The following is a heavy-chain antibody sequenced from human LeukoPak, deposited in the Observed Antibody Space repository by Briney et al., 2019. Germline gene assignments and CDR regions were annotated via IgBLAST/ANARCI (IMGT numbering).Heavy chain of an antibody. CDR2: INAGNGNT. D-gene: IGHD6-13*01. J-gene: IGHJ6*02. Sequence: ASVKVSCKASGYTFTSYAIHWVRQAPGQRLEWMGWINAGNGNTKYSQKFQGRVTITRDTSASTSYMELSSLRSEDTAVYYCARVPPPMYSSSWYGMRFWDYYYGMDVWGQGTTVTVSS. V-gene: IGHV1-3*01. CDR3: ARVPPPMYSSSWYGMRFWDYYYGMDV. CDR1: GYTFTSYA.